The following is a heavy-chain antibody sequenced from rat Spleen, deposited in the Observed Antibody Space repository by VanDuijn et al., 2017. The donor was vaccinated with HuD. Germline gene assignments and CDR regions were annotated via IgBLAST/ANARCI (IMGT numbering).Heavy chain of an antibody. V-gene: IGHV5-7*01. Sequence: EVQLVETGGGLVQPGSSLKLSCAASGFTFSDYNMAWVRQAPKKGLEWVASISPSGSTTHYRDSVRGRFTIFRDSAKSTLYLQMDSLRSEDTATYYGARRGYNYAYYFDYWGQGVMVTVSS. CDR2: ISPSGSTT. D-gene: IGHD1-4*01. CDR1: GFTFSDYN. CDR3: ARRGYNYAYYFDY. J-gene: IGHJ2*01.